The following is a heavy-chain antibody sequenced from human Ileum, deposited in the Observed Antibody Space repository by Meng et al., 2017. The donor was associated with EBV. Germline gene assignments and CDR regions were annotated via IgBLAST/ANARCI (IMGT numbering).Heavy chain of an antibody. J-gene: IGHJ4*02. CDR3: ARADKVRFDY. CDR1: GVFMSSAIW. Sequence: DVCGPCLVKRSCIWLFCSAVSGVFMSSAIWGVWVRQPPGKVLESIRENYHSERNNYNPSLKRRVSISVDKSKNQFSLKLSSVTAADTAVYYCARADKVRFDYWGQGTLVTVSS. CDR2: NYHSERN. V-gene: IGHV4-4*02.